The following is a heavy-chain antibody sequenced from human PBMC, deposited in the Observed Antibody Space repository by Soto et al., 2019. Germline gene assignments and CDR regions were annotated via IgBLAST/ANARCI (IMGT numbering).Heavy chain of an antibody. CDR2: INHSGST. CDR3: ARAGRGSWLRAFDI. CDR1: GVSFSGYY. J-gene: IGHJ3*02. D-gene: IGHD2-15*01. Sequence: SETLSLTCAVYGVSFSGYYWSWIRQPPGKGLEWIGEINHSGSTNYNPSLKSRVTISVDTSKNQFSLKLSSVTAADTAVYYCARAGRGSWLRAFDIWGQGTMVT. V-gene: IGHV4-34*01.